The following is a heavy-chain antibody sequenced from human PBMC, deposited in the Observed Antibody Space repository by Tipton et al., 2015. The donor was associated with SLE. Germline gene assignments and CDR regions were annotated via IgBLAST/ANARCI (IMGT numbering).Heavy chain of an antibody. CDR1: GFTFSSYA. CDR3: AKETFDYESSGYDDVSYLDY. CDR2: ISGSGGST. J-gene: IGHJ4*02. Sequence: GSLRLSCAASGFTFSSYAMSWVRQAPGKGLEWVSAISGSGGSTYYADSVKGRFTISRDNWKNSLYLQMNSLRAEDTAVYYCAKETFDYESSGYDDVSYLDYWGQGTVVTVSS. D-gene: IGHD3-22*01. V-gene: IGHV3-23*01.